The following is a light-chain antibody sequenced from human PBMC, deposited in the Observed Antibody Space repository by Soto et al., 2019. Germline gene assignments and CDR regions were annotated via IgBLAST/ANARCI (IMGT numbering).Light chain of an antibody. V-gene: IGKV1-39*01. CDR1: QSISNY. CDR2: AAS. Sequence: DIPMTQSPSSLSASVGDRVTITCRASQSISNYLNWYQQKPGKAPKLLIYAASSLQSGVPSRFSGSGSGTDFTLTISSLQPEDFATYYCQHSYSTPTFGQGTKLEIK. J-gene: IGKJ2*01. CDR3: QHSYSTPT.